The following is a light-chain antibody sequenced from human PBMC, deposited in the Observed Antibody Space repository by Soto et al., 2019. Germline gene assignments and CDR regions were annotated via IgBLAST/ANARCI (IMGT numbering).Light chain of an antibody. CDR2: EVS. CDR3: CSYTRSGTLI. J-gene: IGLJ1*01. Sequence: QSVLTQPPSVSGSPGQSVAISCTGTSSVVGSYNRVSWYQQPPGAAPKLMIYEVSNRPSGVPDRFSGSKSGNTASLTISGLQAEDEADYYCCSYTRSGTLIFGTGTKVTVL. CDR1: SSVVGSYNR. V-gene: IGLV2-18*02.